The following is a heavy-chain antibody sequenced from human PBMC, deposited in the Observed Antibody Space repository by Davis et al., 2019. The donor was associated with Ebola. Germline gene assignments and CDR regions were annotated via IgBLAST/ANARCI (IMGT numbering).Heavy chain of an antibody. CDR1: GFTFSSYA. V-gene: IGHV3-23*01. CDR3: AKAQYFYDSSGYVFDY. D-gene: IGHD3-22*01. Sequence: GGSLRLSCAASGFTFSSYAMSWVRQAPGKGLEWVSAISGSGGSTYYADSVKGRFTISRDNSNNMLYLRMNGLTAEDTAVYYCAKAQYFYDSSGYVFDYWGQGTLVTVAS. J-gene: IGHJ4*02. CDR2: ISGSGGST.